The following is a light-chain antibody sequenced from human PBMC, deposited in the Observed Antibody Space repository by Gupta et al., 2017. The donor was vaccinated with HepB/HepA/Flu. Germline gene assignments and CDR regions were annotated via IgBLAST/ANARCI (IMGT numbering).Light chain of an antibody. CDR2: DVS. CDR1: SSDVGGYNY. CDR3: SSYTSSSNLVV. Sequence: QSALTQPASVSGSPGQSITISCTGTSSDVGGYNYVSWYQQHPGKAPKLMIYDVSNRRSGVANRFSGAKSGNTASLTISGLQAEEEADYYCSSYTSSSNLVVFGGGTKLTVL. V-gene: IGLV2-14*03. J-gene: IGLJ2*01.